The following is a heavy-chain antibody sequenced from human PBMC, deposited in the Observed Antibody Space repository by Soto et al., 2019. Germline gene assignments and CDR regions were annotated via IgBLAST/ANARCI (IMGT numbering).Heavy chain of an antibody. Sequence: EVQLLESGGNLVQPGGSLRLSCVASGFTFSNYVMSWVRQAPGKGLEWVSGISDSGGTTYSADFVKGRFTISRDNSKNTLYLQMNSLRAEDTAVYYCAKGWQVRGGQFDYWGQGTLVSVSS. CDR1: GFTFSNYV. CDR3: AKGWQVRGGQFDY. D-gene: IGHD6-19*01. CDR2: ISDSGGTT. V-gene: IGHV3-23*01. J-gene: IGHJ4*02.